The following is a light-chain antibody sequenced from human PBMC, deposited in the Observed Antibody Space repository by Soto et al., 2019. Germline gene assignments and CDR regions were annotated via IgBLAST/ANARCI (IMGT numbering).Light chain of an antibody. V-gene: IGKV1-5*01. CDR3: QLHDDYSHAT. Sequence: DIQMTQSPSTLSASVGYRVTISCRSSQDISTFLAWYQHKPGKAPKLLIYDASTLQTGVPSRFRGSGFGTEFNLTISGLQPDDFATYYCQLHDDYSHATFGQGTK. J-gene: IGKJ2*01. CDR2: DAS. CDR1: QDISTF.